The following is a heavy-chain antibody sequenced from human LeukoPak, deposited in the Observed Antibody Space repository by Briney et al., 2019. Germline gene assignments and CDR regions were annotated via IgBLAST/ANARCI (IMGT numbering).Heavy chain of an antibody. D-gene: IGHD4-17*01. Sequence: PGGSLRLSCAASGFTFSSYWMSWVRQAPGKGLEWVAVISYDGSNKYYADSVKGRFTISRDNSKNTLYLQMNSLRAEDTAVYYCARVYGDYYFDYWGQGTLVTVSS. CDR2: ISYDGSNK. J-gene: IGHJ4*02. CDR3: ARVYGDYYFDY. V-gene: IGHV3-30-3*01. CDR1: GFTFSSYW.